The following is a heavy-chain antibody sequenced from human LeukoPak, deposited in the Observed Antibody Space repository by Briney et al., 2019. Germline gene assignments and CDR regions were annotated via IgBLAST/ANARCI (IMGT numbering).Heavy chain of an antibody. J-gene: IGHJ4*01. CDR2: IFHSGST. CDR3: ARSPTKRVTEDY. D-gene: IGHD1-14*01. Sequence: SETLSLTCAVSGASIFRSNWWSWVRQPPGKGLEWIGQIFHSGSTSYSPSLKSRVTISLDESKNQFSLKLTSVTAADTAVYYCARSPTKRVTEDYWGHGILVTVSS. V-gene: IGHV4-4*02. CDR1: GASIFRSNW.